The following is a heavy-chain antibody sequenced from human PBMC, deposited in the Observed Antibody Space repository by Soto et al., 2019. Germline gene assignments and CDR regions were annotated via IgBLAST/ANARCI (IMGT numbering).Heavy chain of an antibody. Sequence: EVQLLESGGGLVQPGGSLRLSCAASGFSFSSDVMSWVRQAPGKGLEWVSGISASGGATHYADSVKGRFTISRDNSKNMLFLQLNGLRADETAIYYCAKGDFWSATFDYWGQGTLVTVSS. D-gene: IGHD3-3*01. V-gene: IGHV3-23*01. J-gene: IGHJ4*02. CDR3: AKGDFWSATFDY. CDR2: ISASGGAT. CDR1: GFSFSSDV.